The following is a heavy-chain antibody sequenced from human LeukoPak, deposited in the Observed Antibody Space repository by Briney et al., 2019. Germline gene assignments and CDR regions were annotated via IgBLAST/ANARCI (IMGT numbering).Heavy chain of an antibody. Sequence: ASVKVSCKASGYTFTSYYMHWVRQAPGQGLEWMGIINPSGGSTSYAQKFQGRVTMTRDTSTSTVYMELSSLRSEDTALYYCARERRGVDTAMVPDYWGQGTLVTVSS. CDR2: INPSGGST. V-gene: IGHV1-46*03. D-gene: IGHD5-18*01. CDR3: ARERRGVDTAMVPDY. CDR1: GYTFTSYY. J-gene: IGHJ4*02.